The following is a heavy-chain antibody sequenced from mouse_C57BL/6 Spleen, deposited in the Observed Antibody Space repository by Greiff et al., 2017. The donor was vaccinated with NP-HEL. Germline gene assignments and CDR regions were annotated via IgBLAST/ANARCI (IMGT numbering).Heavy chain of an antibody. CDR1: GFTFSSYA. J-gene: IGHJ2*01. CDR2: ISVGGSYT. V-gene: IGHV5-4*01. CDR3: ARDGWYYFDY. Sequence: EVKLVESGGGLVKPGGSLKLSCAASGFTFSSYAMSWVRQTPEKRLEWVATISVGGSYTYYPDNVKGRFTISRDNAKNNLYLQMSHLKSEDTAMYYCARDGWYYFDYWGQGTTLTVSS. D-gene: IGHD3-3*01.